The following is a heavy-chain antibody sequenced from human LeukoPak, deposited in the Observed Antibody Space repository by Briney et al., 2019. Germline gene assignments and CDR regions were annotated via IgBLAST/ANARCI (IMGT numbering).Heavy chain of an antibody. CDR1: GGSISSSSYY. D-gene: IGHD3-10*01. CDR3: ASLYGSGSYYPSDY. J-gene: IGHJ4*02. V-gene: IGHV4-39*07. CDR2: IYYSGST. Sequence: PSETLSLTCTVSGGSISSSSYYWGWIRQPPGKGLEWIGSIYYSGSTYYNPSLKSRVTISVDTSKNQFSLKLSSVTAADTAVYYCASLYGSGSYYPSDYWGQGTLVTVSS.